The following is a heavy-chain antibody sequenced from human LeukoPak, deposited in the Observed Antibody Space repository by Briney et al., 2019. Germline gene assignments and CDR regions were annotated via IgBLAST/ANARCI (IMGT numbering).Heavy chain of an antibody. V-gene: IGHV3-20*04. CDR2: INWNGGST. D-gene: IGHD6-6*01. Sequence: GGSLRISCAASGFTFDDYGMSWVRQAPGKGLEWVSGINWNGGSTGYADSVKGRFTISRDNAKNSLYLQMNSLRAEDTALYSCSRDGYSSSSGFSDYWGQGTLVTVSS. CDR3: SRDGYSSSSGFSDY. J-gene: IGHJ4*02. CDR1: GFTFDDYG.